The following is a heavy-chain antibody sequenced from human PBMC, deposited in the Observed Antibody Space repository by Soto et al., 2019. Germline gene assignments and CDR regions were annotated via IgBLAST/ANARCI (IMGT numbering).Heavy chain of an antibody. CDR3: ARSPPGSADSSSDYYYMDV. CDR2: INHSGST. V-gene: IGHV4-34*01. J-gene: IGHJ6*03. CDR1: GGYFSGYY. D-gene: IGHD6-6*01. Sequence: TSETLSLTCAVYGGYFSGYYLSWIRQPTGKGLEWIGEINHSGSTNYNPSLKSRVTISVDTSKNQFSLKLSSVTAADTAVYYCARSPPGSADSSSDYYYMDVWGKGTTVTVSS.